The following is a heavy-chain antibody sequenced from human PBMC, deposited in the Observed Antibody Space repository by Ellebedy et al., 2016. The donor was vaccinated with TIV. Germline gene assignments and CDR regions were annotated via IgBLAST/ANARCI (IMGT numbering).Heavy chain of an antibody. J-gene: IGHJ4*02. CDR3: AGGWASSGFDPSTFH. CDR1: GFSFSNYA. CDR2: ISHSGGTT. Sequence: GGSLRLXXAASGFSFSNYAMSWVRQAPGEGLEWVSAISHSGGTTYFADSVKGRFSISRDNSKNTLYLQMNSLRADDTAVYFCAGGWASSGFDPSTFHWGQGTLVTVSS. V-gene: IGHV3-23*01. D-gene: IGHD3-22*01.